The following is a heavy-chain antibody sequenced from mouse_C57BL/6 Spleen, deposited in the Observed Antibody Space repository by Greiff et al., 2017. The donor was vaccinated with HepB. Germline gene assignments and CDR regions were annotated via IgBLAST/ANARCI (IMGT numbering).Heavy chain of an antibody. CDR2: IHPNSGST. V-gene: IGHV1-64*01. Sequence: QVQLQQPGAELVKPGASVKLSCKASGYTFTSYWMHWVKQRPGQGLEWIGMIHPNSGSTNYNEKFKSKATLTVDKSSSTAYMKLSSLTSEDSAVYYCARTLYGRYAMDYWGQGTSVTVSS. CDR3: ARTLYGRYAMDY. J-gene: IGHJ4*01. CDR1: GYTFTSYW. D-gene: IGHD1-1*02.